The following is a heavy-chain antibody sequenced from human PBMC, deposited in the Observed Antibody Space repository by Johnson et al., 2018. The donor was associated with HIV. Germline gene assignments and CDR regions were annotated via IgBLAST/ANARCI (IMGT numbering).Heavy chain of an antibody. CDR1: GFTFSSYA. Sequence: QVRLVESGGGVVQPGRSLRLSCAASGFTFSSYAMHWVRQAPGKGLEWVAVISYDGSNNYYADSVKGRFTLSRDNSENTLYLQMNSLRAEDTAVYYCARDGQLGAFDIWGQGTMVTVSS. V-gene: IGHV3-30-3*01. CDR3: ARDGQLGAFDI. D-gene: IGHD1-1*01. CDR2: ISYDGSNN. J-gene: IGHJ3*02.